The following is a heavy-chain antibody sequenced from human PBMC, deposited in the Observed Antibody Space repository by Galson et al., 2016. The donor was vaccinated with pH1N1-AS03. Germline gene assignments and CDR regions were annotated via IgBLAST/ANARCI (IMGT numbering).Heavy chain of an antibody. CDR3: ARDPRGPWSIATCATTYYFGMDV. CDR2: INPNNGVT. V-gene: IGHV1-2*04. D-gene: IGHD1-26*01. J-gene: IGHJ6*02. Sequence: SVKVSCKASGYIFTGFYVHWVRQAPGQGLEWMGWINPNNGVTNYAQKFQAWVTMTGDTSISTAYMELYGLKSDDTAVYYCARDPRGPWSIATCATTYYFGMDVWGQGTTVIVSS. CDR1: GYIFTGFY.